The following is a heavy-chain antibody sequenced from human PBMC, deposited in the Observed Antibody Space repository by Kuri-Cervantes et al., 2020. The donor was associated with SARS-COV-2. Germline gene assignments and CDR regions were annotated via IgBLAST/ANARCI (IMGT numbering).Heavy chain of an antibody. J-gene: IGHJ4*02. D-gene: IGHD1-26*01. CDR3: ARAPSGSPTDY. CDR1: GFTFSSYA. CDR2: ISGSGGST. V-gene: IGHV3-23*01. Sequence: ETLSLTCAASGFTFSSYAMSWVRQAPGKGLEWVSAISGSGGSTYYADSVKGRFTISRDNAKNTLYLQMNSLRVEDTAVYFCARAPSGSPTDYWGQGTRANGAS.